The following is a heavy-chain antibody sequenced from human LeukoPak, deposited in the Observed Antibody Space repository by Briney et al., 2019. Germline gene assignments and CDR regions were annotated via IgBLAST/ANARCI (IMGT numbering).Heavy chain of an antibody. CDR3: ARDHYYDGRGRFDP. Sequence: SETLSLTCSVSGGSVTSGTYHWGWIRQPPGKGLEWIGSVYFDGGTHYKPSLQSRVTISVDTSKNQFSLRLSSVTAADTAPYYCARDHYYDGRGRFDPWGQGTLVTVSS. V-gene: IGHV4-39*07. D-gene: IGHD3-16*01. J-gene: IGHJ5*02. CDR2: VYFDGGT. CDR1: GGSVTSGTYH.